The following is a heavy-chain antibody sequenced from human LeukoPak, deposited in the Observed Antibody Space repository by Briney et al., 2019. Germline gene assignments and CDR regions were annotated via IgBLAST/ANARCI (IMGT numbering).Heavy chain of an antibody. Sequence: SETLSLTCTVPGGSISSSSYYWGWIRQPPGKGLEWIGSIYYSGSTYYNPSLKSRVTISVDTSKNQFSLKLSSVTAADTAVYYCASRGAAAQRGYFDYWGQGTLVTVSS. CDR2: IYYSGST. CDR3: ASRGAAAQRGYFDY. D-gene: IGHD6-13*01. CDR1: GGSISSSSYY. V-gene: IGHV4-39*01. J-gene: IGHJ4*02.